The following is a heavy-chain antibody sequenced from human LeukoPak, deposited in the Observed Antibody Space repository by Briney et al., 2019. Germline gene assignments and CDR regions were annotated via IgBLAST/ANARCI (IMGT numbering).Heavy chain of an antibody. CDR2: ISSSSYI. CDR3: ARDYAAAAEDY. J-gene: IGHJ4*02. Sequence: GGSLRLSCAAFGFTFSSYSMNWVRQAPGKGLEWVSSISSSSYIYYADSVKGRFTISRDNAKNSLYLQMNSLRAEDTAVYYCARDYAAAAEDYWGQGTLVTVSS. D-gene: IGHD6-13*01. V-gene: IGHV3-21*01. CDR1: GFTFSSYS.